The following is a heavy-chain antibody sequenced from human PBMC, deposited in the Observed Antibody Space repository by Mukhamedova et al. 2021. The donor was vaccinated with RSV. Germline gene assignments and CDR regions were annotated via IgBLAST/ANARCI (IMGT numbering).Heavy chain of an antibody. V-gene: IGHV3-48*03. CDR2: IGSSGRAI. CDR3: ARGAQGDDILTGNYDY. J-gene: IGHJ4*02. D-gene: IGHD3-9*01. Sequence: GLEWVSYIGSSGRAIYYADSVNGRFTISRNNAKNSVYLQMNSLRAEDTAVYYCARGAQGDDILTGNYDYWGQGTLVTVSS.